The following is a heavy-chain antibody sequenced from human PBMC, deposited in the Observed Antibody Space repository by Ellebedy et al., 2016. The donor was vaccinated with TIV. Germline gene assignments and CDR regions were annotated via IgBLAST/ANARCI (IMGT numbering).Heavy chain of an antibody. J-gene: IGHJ4*02. CDR3: ARDPGSGWYFDN. CDR2: IKQHGSEK. V-gene: IGHV3-7*01. CDR1: GFTFSYYW. D-gene: IGHD6-19*01. Sequence: GESLKISCTASGFTFSYYWMRWVRQAPGKGLEWVANIKQHGSEKDYVDSVTGRFTISRDDAKNSLYLQMNSLRDEDTAVYYCARDPGSGWYFDNWGQGTLVTVSS.